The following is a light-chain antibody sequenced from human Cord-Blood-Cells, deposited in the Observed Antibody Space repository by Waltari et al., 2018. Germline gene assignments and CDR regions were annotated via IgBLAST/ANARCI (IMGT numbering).Light chain of an antibody. Sequence: DIQITQPPSSLSASVGDRVTITCRASQSIRSYLNWYQQKPGKAPKLLIYAASSLQSGVPSRFSGSGSGTDFTLTISSLQPEDFATYYCQQSYSTPLTFGGGTKVEIK. CDR2: AAS. CDR1: QSIRSY. CDR3: QQSYSTPLT. V-gene: IGKV1-39*01. J-gene: IGKJ4*01.